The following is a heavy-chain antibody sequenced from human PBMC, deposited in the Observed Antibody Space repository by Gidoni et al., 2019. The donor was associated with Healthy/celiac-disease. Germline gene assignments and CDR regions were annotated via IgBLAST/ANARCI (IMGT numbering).Heavy chain of an antibody. J-gene: IGHJ6*02. CDR2: IRSKANSYAT. CDR1: GFTFSGSA. Sequence: EVQLVESGGGLVQPGGSLKLPCAASGFTFSGSAMHWVRQASGKGLEWVGRIRSKANSYATAYAASVKGRFTISRDDSKNTAYLQMNSLKTEDTAVYYCTSPHPFWSGYLTGQLYYYYGMDVWGQGTTVTVSS. D-gene: IGHD3-3*01. V-gene: IGHV3-73*02. CDR3: TSPHPFWSGYLTGQLYYYYGMDV.